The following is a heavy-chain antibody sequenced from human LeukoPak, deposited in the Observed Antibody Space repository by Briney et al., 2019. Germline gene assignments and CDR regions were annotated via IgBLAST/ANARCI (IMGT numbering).Heavy chain of an antibody. J-gene: IGHJ3*02. CDR3: ASEGLLGVPDAFDI. Sequence: GASVKVSCKASGYTFTGYYMHWVRQAPGQGLEWMGWINPNSGGTNYAQKFQGRVTTTRDTSISTAYMELSRLRSDDTAVYYCASEGLLGVPDAFDIWGQGTMVTVSS. V-gene: IGHV1-2*02. CDR1: GYTFTGYY. D-gene: IGHD1-26*01. CDR2: INPNSGGT.